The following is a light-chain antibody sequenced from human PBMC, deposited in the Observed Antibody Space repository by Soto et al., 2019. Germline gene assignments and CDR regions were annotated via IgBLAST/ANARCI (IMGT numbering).Light chain of an antibody. J-gene: IGLJ1*01. Sequence: QSVLTQPASVSGSPGQSITISCTGTTSDVGGYGYVSWYQQHPGKAPKLLIYEVSNRPSGISNRFSGSKSDNTASLTISGLQAEDEADYYCGSFTTSSTRVFGTGTKVTVL. CDR3: GSFTTSSTRV. CDR2: EVS. CDR1: TSDVGGYGY. V-gene: IGLV2-14*01.